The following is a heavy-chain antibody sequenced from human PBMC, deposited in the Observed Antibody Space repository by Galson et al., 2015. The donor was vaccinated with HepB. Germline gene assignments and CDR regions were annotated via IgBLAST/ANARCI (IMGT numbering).Heavy chain of an antibody. J-gene: IGHJ4*02. Sequence: ETLSLTCTVSGGSISNNCWSWIRQSPGEGLEWIDHVYNSENTEYNPSLQSRVTISVDTSRNQFSLNLTSVTAADTGLYYCARRGWGRYSLDYLGQGSLVTVSS. CDR2: VYNSENT. V-gene: IGHV4-59*08. CDR1: GGSISNNC. D-gene: IGHD3-9*01. CDR3: ARRGWGRYSLDY.